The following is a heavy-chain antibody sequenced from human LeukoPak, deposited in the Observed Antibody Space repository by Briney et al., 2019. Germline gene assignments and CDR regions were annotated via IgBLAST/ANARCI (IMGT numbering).Heavy chain of an antibody. V-gene: IGHV3-23*01. CDR1: GFTFSNYA. Sequence: GGSLRLSCAASGFTFSNYAMSWVRQAPGKGLEWVSGISGSGVMTYYADSVKGRFTISRHNSKNTLCLQMNSLRAEDTAVYYCAKMGSDYYGSGSYYPSFDYWGQGTLVTVSS. CDR2: ISGSGVMT. D-gene: IGHD3-10*01. CDR3: AKMGSDYYGSGSYYPSFDY. J-gene: IGHJ4*02.